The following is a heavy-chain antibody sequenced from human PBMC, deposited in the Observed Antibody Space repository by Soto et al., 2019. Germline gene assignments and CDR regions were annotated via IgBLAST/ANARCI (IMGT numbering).Heavy chain of an antibody. J-gene: IGHJ6*02. CDR1: GYTFTRYG. D-gene: IGHD2-8*01. Sequence: QGQLVQSGGEVKKPGASVKVSCKASGYTFTRYGISWVRQAPGQGLEWMGWISGYNGDTKYAQKFQGRVTMTVDTSTTTAYMELRSLTSDARAVYYCAKNGQPTYYYYGMDVWGQGTTVTVSS. CDR2: ISGYNGDT. V-gene: IGHV1-18*01. CDR3: AKNGQPTYYYYGMDV.